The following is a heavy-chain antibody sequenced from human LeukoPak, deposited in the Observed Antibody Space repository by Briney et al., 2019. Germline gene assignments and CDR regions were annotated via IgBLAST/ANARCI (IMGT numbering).Heavy chain of an antibody. CDR1: GGSFSGYY. CDR2: INHSGST. J-gene: IGHJ4*02. D-gene: IGHD2-2*01. Sequence: SETLSLTCAVYGGSFSGYYWSWIRQPPGKGLEWIGEINHSGSTNYNPSLKSRVTISVDTSKNQFSLELSSVTAADTAVYYCARGRLPARSSPWGYWGQGTLVTVSS. CDR3: ARGRLPARSSPWGY. V-gene: IGHV4-34*01.